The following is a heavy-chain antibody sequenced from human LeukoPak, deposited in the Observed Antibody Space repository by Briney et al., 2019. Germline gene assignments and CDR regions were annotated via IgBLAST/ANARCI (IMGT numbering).Heavy chain of an antibody. CDR1: GFIFDDYA. J-gene: IGHJ4*02. CDR2: ISYNSANI. CDR3: AKDIYSAALSSVDY. Sequence: GRSLRLSCAAPGFIFDDYAMHWARQAPGKGLEWVSGISYNSANIGYADSVKGRFTISRDNARNSLYLQMNSLRAEDTALYYCAKDIYSAALSSVDYWGQGTLVTVSS. D-gene: IGHD6-13*01. V-gene: IGHV3-9*01.